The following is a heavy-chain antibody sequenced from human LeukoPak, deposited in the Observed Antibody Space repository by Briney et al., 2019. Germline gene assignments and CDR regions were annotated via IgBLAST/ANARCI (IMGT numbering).Heavy chain of an antibody. D-gene: IGHD1-26*01. CDR1: GYSFTSYW. J-gene: IGHJ4*02. CDR3: ARRASWELGYFDY. Sequence: GESLKISCKGSGYSFTSYWIGWVRQMPGKGLEWMGIIYPGDSDTRYSPSFQAQVTISADKSISTAYLQWSSLKASDTAMYYCARRASWELGYFDYWGQGTLVTVSS. V-gene: IGHV5-51*01. CDR2: IYPGDSDT.